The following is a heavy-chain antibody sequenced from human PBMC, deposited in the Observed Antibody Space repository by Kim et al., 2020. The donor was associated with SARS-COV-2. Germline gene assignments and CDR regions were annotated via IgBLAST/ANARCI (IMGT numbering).Heavy chain of an antibody. CDR3: ARREFHYDSSGYFDL. J-gene: IGHJ4*02. CDR2: IHPHDANT. D-gene: IGHD3-22*01. Sequence: GESLKISCKGSGYSFATYWIGWVRQMPGKGLEWMGIIHPHDANTQYSPSFEGRVTISVDKFINTAYLQWNSLQASDTAIYYCARREFHYDSSGYFDLWGQGTLVTVSS. CDR1: GYSFATYW. V-gene: IGHV5-51*01.